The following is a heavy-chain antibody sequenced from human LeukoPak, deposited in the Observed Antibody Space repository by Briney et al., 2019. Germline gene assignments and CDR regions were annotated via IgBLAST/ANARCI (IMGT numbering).Heavy chain of an antibody. Sequence: SQTLSLTRTVSGGSISSGSYYWSWIRQPAGKGLEWIGRIYTSRSTNYNPSLKSRVTISVDTSKNQFSLKLSSVTAADTAVYYCARDYDFWDRSYYFDYWGQGTLVTVSS. CDR1: GGSISSGSYY. CDR3: ARDYDFWDRSYYFDY. D-gene: IGHD3-3*01. CDR2: IYTSRST. V-gene: IGHV4-61*02. J-gene: IGHJ4*02.